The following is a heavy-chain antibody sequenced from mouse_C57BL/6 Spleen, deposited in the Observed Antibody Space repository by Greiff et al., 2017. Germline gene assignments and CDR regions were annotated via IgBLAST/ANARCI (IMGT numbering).Heavy chain of an antibody. V-gene: IGHV5-17*01. CDR2: ISSGSSTI. CDR3: ARLGLYYYAMDY. D-gene: IGHD4-1*01. CDR1: GFTFSDYG. J-gene: IGHJ4*01. Sequence: EVNVVESGGGLVKPGGSLKLSCAASGFTFSDYGMHWVRQAPEKGLEWVAYISSGSSTIYYADTVKGRFTISRDNAKNTLFLQMTSLRSEDTAMYYCARLGLYYYAMDYWGQGTSVTVSS.